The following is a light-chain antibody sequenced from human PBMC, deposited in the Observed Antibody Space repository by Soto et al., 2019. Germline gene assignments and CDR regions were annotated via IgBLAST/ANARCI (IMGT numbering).Light chain of an antibody. CDR3: QQSFRTPYT. CDR1: QSISNY. Sequence: DIQMTQSPSFLSASVGDSVTITCRASQSISNYLNWYQQKPGKAPKLLISTASSLHSGVPSRFSGSGSGTDFTLTVSSLQPEDFATYFCQQSFRTPYTFGQGTKLESK. CDR2: TAS. V-gene: IGKV1-39*01. J-gene: IGKJ2*01.